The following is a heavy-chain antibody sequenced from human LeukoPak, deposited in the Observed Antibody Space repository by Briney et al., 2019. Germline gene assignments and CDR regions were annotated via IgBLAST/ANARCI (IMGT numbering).Heavy chain of an antibody. CDR2: IWYDGSNK. CDR1: GFTFSSYG. Sequence: GGSLRLSCAASGFTFSSYGMHWVRQAPGKGLEWVAVIWYDGSNKYYADSVKGRFTISRDNSKNTLYLQMNSLRAEDTAVYYCARDLDPWAWQLNFDYWGQGTLVTVSS. J-gene: IGHJ4*02. V-gene: IGHV3-30*19. CDR3: ARDLDPWAWQLNFDY. D-gene: IGHD6-13*01.